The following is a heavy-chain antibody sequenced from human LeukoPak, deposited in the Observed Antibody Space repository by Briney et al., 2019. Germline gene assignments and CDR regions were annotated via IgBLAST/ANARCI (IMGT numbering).Heavy chain of an antibody. CDR3: AKSGSGWTPIYYYYYGMDV. D-gene: IGHD6-19*01. V-gene: IGHV3-23*01. CDR2: ISGSGGST. Sequence: GGSLRLSCAASGFTFSSYAMSWVRQAPGKGLEWVSAISGSGGSTYYADSVKGRFTISRDNSKNTLYLQMNSLRAEDTAVYYCAKSGSGWTPIYYYYYGMDVWGQGTTVTVSS. J-gene: IGHJ6*02. CDR1: GFTFSSYA.